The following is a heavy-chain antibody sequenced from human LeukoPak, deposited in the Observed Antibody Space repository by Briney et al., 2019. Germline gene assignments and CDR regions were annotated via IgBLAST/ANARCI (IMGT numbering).Heavy chain of an antibody. J-gene: IGHJ6*02. CDR2: LYSGGTT. D-gene: IGHD6-19*01. Sequence: AGGSLRLSCAASGFTVSDNYMSWVRQAPGKGLEWVSVLYSGGTTYYAHPVKRRFTISRDNYKNTLYLQMSNLSAEDWAVYYCERDRWPGLVDFWGQGTTVTVSS. V-gene: IGHV3-66*01. CDR1: GFTVSDNY. CDR3: ERDRWPGLVDF.